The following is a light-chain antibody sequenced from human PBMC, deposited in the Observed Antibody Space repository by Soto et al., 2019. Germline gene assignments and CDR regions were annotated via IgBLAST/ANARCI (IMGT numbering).Light chain of an antibody. CDR1: SSDVGGYNF. CDR3: TSYAGSNIPVL. V-gene: IGLV2-8*01. Sequence: QSALTQPPSASGSPGQSVTISCTGTSSDVGGYNFVSWYQQHPGKAPKLMTYDVTERPSGVPDRFSGSKSGNTASLTVSGLQGEDEADYYCTSYAGSNIPVLFGGGTKLTVL. J-gene: IGLJ2*01. CDR2: DVT.